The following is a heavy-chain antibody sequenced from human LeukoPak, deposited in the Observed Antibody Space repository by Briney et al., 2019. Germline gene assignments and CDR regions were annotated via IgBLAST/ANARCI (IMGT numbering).Heavy chain of an antibody. CDR3: ARIRMPTSTGDAFDV. Sequence: GGSLRLSCAASGFTFDDYAMHWLRQAPGKGLEWVAVMTYDGNNQYYADSVKGRFSVSRDNSRNTLYLQMNSLRAEDTAVYYCARIRMPTSTGDAFDVWGQGTMVPVSS. V-gene: IGHV3-30*03. CDR2: MTYDGNNQ. CDR1: GFTFDDYA. D-gene: IGHD5-24*01. J-gene: IGHJ3*01.